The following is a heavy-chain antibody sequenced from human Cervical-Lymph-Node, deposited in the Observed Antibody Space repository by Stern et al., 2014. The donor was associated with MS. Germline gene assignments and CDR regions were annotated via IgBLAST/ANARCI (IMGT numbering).Heavy chain of an antibody. D-gene: IGHD3-10*01. J-gene: IGHJ4*02. CDR2: IFHTGSS. CDR1: GGPMTTGGHY. Sequence: QVQLQESGPGLVKASQTLSLTCTVSGGPMTTGGHYWSWVRQHPGKGLEWIGYIFHTGSSDYNPSLRSLVTMSVDRSENQFFLRLSSVTAADTAVYYCARMAVGDFGPNNFDVWGQGILVVVSS. CDR3: ARMAVGDFGPNNFDV. V-gene: IGHV4-31*01.